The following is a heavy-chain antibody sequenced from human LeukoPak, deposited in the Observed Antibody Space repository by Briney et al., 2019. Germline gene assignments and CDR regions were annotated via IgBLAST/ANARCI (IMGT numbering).Heavy chain of an antibody. CDR1: GFTFGDYA. CDR2: IRSKIYGGTP. Sequence: GGSLRLSCTASGFTFGDYAMTWVRQAPGKGLEWVGFIRSKIYGGTPEYAASVKGRFTISRDNSKNTLYLQMNSLRAEDTAVYYCAREAYYDILTGLGGWFDPWGQGTLVTVSS. D-gene: IGHD3-9*01. V-gene: IGHV3-49*04. CDR3: AREAYYDILTGLGGWFDP. J-gene: IGHJ5*02.